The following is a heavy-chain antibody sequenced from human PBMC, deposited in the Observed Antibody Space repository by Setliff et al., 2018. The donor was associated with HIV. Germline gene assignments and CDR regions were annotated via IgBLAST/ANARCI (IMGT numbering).Heavy chain of an antibody. Sequence: SETLSLTCSVSGDSISSGTYYWGWIRQPPGKGLEWIGSIYQSGSTSYNPSLSSRLTISVDTSKNQVSLRLSSVTAADTGVYYCARHRDPPGSRWIYYYYYMDLWGEGTTVTVSS. CDR3: ARHRDPPGSRWIYYYYYMDL. CDR1: GDSISSGTYY. CDR2: IYQSGST. J-gene: IGHJ6*03. D-gene: IGHD6-13*01. V-gene: IGHV4-39*01.